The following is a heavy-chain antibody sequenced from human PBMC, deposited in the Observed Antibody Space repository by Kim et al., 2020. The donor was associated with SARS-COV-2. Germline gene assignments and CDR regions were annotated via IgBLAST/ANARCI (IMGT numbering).Heavy chain of an antibody. CDR1: GFTFSSYA. J-gene: IGHJ6*02. CDR2: ISYDGSNK. Sequence: GGSLRLSCAASGFTFSSYAMHWVRQAPGKGLEWVAVISYDGSNKYYADSVKGRFTISRDNSKNTLYLQMNSLRAEDTAVYYCARDPHQYYDILKWEAGMDVWGQGTTVTVSS. V-gene: IGHV3-30*04. D-gene: IGHD3-9*01. CDR3: ARDPHQYYDILKWEAGMDV.